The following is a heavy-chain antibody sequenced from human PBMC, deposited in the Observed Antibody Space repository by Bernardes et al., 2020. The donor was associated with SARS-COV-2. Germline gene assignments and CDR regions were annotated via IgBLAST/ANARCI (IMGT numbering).Heavy chain of an antibody. Sequence: GSLRLSCAASGFTFSSYAMSWVRQAPGKGLEWVSAISGSGGSTYYADSVKGRFTISRDNSKNTLYLQMNSLRAEDTAVYYCARAHIYCSSTSCYTLFDYWGQGTLVTVSS. CDR2: ISGSGGST. CDR3: ARAHIYCSSTSCYTLFDY. CDR1: GFTFSSYA. D-gene: IGHD2-2*02. V-gene: IGHV3-23*01. J-gene: IGHJ4*02.